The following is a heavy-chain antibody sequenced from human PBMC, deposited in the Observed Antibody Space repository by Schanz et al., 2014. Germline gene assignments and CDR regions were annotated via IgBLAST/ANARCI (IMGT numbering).Heavy chain of an antibody. CDR2: IKHDGSVK. CDR1: GFTFSDYW. Sequence: EVQLVESGGGLVQPGGSLRLSCTASGFTFSDYWMSWVRQAPGKGPEWVANIKHDGSVKDYVDSVEGRFTMSRDNAKNSVFLQMNSLRAEDTAVYYCVRDSFVAFDYWGQGTLVTVSS. V-gene: IGHV3-7*01. CDR3: VRDSFVAFDY. J-gene: IGHJ4*02. D-gene: IGHD3-3*01.